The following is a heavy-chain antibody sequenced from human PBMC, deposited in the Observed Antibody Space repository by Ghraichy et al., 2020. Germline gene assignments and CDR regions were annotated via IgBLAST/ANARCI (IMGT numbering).Heavy chain of an antibody. D-gene: IGHD5-18*01. V-gene: IGHV4-59*08. CDR3: ASMDTAMVYYFDY. CDR1: GGSISSYY. J-gene: IGHJ4*02. Sequence: SETLSLTCTVSGGSISSYYWSWIRQPPGKGLEWIGYIYYSGSTNYNPSLKSRVTISVDTSKNQFSLKLSSVTAADTAVYYCASMDTAMVYYFDYWGQGTLVTVSS. CDR2: IYYSGST.